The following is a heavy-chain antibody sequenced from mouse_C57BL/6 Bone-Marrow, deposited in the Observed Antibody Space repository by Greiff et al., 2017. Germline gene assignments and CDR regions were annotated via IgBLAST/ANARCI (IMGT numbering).Heavy chain of an antibody. D-gene: IGHD3-1*01. CDR1: GYTFTSYW. V-gene: IGHV1-69*01. J-gene: IGHJ3*01. Sequence: VQLQQPGAELVMPGASVKLSCKASGYTFTSYWMHWVKQRPGQGLEWIGEIDPSDSYTNYNQKFKGKSTLPVDKSSSTAYMQLSSLTSEDSAVYYCAGGLAWFAYWGQGTLVTVSA. CDR3: AGGLAWFAY. CDR2: IDPSDSYT.